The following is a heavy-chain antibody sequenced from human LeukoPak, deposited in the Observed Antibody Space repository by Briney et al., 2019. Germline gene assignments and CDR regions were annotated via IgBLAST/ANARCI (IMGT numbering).Heavy chain of an antibody. CDR3: ARATPLYVWGSYRPYYFDY. CDR2: IYYSGST. CDR1: GGSISSGGYY. V-gene: IGHV4-31*03. Sequence: SETLSLTCTVSGGSISSGGYYWSWIRQHPGKGLEWIGYIYYSGSTYYNPSLKSRVTISVDTSKNQFSLKLSSVTAADTAVYYCARATPLYVWGSYRPYYFDYWGQGTLVTVSS. D-gene: IGHD3-16*02. J-gene: IGHJ4*02.